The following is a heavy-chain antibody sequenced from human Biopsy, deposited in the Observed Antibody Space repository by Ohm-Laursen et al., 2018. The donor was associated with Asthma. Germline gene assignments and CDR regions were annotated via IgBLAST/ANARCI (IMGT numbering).Heavy chain of an antibody. D-gene: IGHD7-27*01. CDR2: INPNSGGK. CDR3: ARGQKSPGDRWFDP. J-gene: IGHJ5*02. CDR1: GYTFIGYH. V-gene: IGHV1-2*06. Sequence: GSSVKVSCKISGYTFIGYHIHWVRQAPGQGLEWMGRINPNSGGKNYAQKFQGRVTMTSDTSISTAYMELSRLRSDDTALYYCARGQKSPGDRWFDPWGQGTLVTVSS.